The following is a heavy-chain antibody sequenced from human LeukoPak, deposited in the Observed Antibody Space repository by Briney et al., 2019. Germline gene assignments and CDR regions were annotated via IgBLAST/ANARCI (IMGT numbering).Heavy chain of an antibody. V-gene: IGHV4-34*01. J-gene: IGHJ4*02. CDR1: GGSFSGYY. CDR2: INHSGST. CDR3: ARHVISRYDSSGYYRV. Sequence: SETLSLTCAVYGGSFSGYYWSWIRQPPGKGLEWIGEINHSGSTNYNPSLKSRVTISVDTSKNQFSLKLSSVTAADTAVYYCARHVISRYDSSGYYRVWGQGTLVTVSS. D-gene: IGHD3-22*01.